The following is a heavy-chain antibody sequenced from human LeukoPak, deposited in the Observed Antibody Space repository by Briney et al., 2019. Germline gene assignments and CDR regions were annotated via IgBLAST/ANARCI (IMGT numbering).Heavy chain of an antibody. CDR3: ARTLGPKYCSSTSCYLIDY. Sequence: GGSLRLSCAASGFTFSSYSMNWVRQAPGKGLEWVSSISSSSSYIYYADSAKGRFTISRDNAKNSLYLQMNSLRAEDTAVYYCARTLGPKYCSSTSCYLIDYWGQGTLVTVSS. CDR2: ISSSSSYI. V-gene: IGHV3-21*01. CDR1: GFTFSSYS. D-gene: IGHD2-2*01. J-gene: IGHJ4*02.